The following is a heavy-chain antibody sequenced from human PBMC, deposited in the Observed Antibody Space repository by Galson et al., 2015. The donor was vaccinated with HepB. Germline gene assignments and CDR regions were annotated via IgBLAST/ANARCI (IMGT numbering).Heavy chain of an antibody. D-gene: IGHD3-16*01. CDR3: ARGGRFSFDY. V-gene: IGHV6-1*01. CDR1: GDSVSSNNVA. J-gene: IGHJ4*02. CDR2: TYYRSKWNN. Sequence: CAISGDSVSSNNVAWNWIRQSPSRGLEWLGRTYYRSKWNNEYAISVKSRITVNPDTSKNQFSLQLNSVTPEDTAVYFCARGGRFSFDYWGQGTLVTVSS.